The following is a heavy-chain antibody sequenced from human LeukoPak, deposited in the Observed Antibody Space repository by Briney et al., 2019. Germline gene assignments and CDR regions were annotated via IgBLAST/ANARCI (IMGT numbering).Heavy chain of an antibody. D-gene: IGHD6-19*01. J-gene: IGHJ4*02. CDR3: ARLTVAGTGGRDY. V-gene: IGHV4-39*01. CDR1: GGFISSSSYY. CDR2: IYYSGST. Sequence: SETLSLTCTVSGGFISSSSYYWGWIRQPPGKGLEWIGSIYYSGSTYYNPSLKSRVTISVDTSKNQFSLKLSSVTAADTAVYYCARLTVAGTGGRDYWGQGTLVTVSS.